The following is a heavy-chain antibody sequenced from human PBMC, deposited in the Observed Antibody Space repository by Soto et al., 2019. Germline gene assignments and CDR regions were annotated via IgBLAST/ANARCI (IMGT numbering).Heavy chain of an antibody. Sequence: QVQLQGSGPGLVKPSGTLSLTCAVSGDSISSSNWWSWVRQPPGKGLEWIGEIYHSGSTNYNPSLKSRVTISVDKSKNHFSLKLSSVTAADTGVYYCARVDGYSSTWYLDYWGQGTLVTVSS. D-gene: IGHD6-13*01. CDR1: GDSISSSNW. CDR2: IYHSGST. J-gene: IGHJ4*02. CDR3: ARVDGYSSTWYLDY. V-gene: IGHV4-4*02.